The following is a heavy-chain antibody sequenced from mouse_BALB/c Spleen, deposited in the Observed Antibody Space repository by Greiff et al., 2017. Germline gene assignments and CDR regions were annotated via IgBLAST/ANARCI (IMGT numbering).Heavy chain of an antibody. J-gene: IGHJ4*01. CDR1: GFSLTSYG. CDR2: IWAGGST. CDR3: ARPYYRYDGDYYAMDY. V-gene: IGHV2-9*02. Sequence: QVQLKQSGPGLVAPSQSLSITCTVSGFSLTSYGVHWVRQPPGKGLEWLGVIWAGGSTNYNSALMSRLSISKDNSKSQVFLKMNSLQTDDTAMYYCARPYYRYDGDYYAMDYWGQGTSVTVSS. D-gene: IGHD2-14*01.